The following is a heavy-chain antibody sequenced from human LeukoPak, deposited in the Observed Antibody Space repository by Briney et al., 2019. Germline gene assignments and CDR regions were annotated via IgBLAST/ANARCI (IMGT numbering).Heavy chain of an antibody. V-gene: IGHV3-33*01. J-gene: IGHJ4*02. CDR1: GFTFSSYG. CDR3: ARDEYYYDSSGYSY. CDR2: IWYDGSNK. D-gene: IGHD3-22*01. Sequence: GGSLRLSCAASGFTFSSYGMHWVRQAPGKGLEWVAVIWYDGSNKYYADSVKGRFTISRDNPKNTLYLQMNSLRAEDTAVYYCARDEYYYDSSGYSYWGQGTLVTVSS.